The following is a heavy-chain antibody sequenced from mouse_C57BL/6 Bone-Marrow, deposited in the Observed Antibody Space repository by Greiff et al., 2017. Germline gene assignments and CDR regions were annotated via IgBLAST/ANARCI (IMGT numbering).Heavy chain of an antibody. J-gene: IGHJ4*01. CDR2: ICTGGGST. V-gene: IGHV5-12*01. CDR1: GFTFSDYY. Sequence: EVQLVESGRGLVQPGGSLKLSCAASGFTFSDYYMYWVRQTPEKGLEWVAYICTGGGSTYYPAPVNGRFTTTRDNANNTLYLQMSRLKSADAAMYYDDGQSDYWGQGTLVTVSS. CDR3: DGQSDY.